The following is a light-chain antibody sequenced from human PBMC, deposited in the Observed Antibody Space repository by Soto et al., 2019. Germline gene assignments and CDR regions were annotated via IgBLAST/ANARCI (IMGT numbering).Light chain of an antibody. CDR1: QDITSY. Sequence: IQLTQSPSSLSASVGDSVTITCWASQDITSYLAWYQQKPGKAPNLLIYGASTLQSGVPSRFSGSGSGTDFTLTISSLQAEDFASYYCQQTRAYPSTLGGGTKVDIK. V-gene: IGKV1-9*01. CDR3: QQTRAYPST. J-gene: IGKJ4*01. CDR2: GAS.